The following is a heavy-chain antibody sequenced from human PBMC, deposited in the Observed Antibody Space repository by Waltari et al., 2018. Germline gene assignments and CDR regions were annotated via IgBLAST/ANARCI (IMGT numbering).Heavy chain of an antibody. V-gene: IGHV4-34*01. CDR1: GGSFSGYY. CDR3: ARGKKMATITRINYFDY. Sequence: QVQLQQWGAGLLKPSETLSLTCAVYGGSFSGYYWSWIRQPPGKGLEWIGEINHSGRPNASPSLKSRVTISVDTSKNQFSLKLSSVTAADTDVYYCARGKKMATITRINYFDYWGQGTLVTVSS. J-gene: IGHJ4*02. CDR2: INHSGRP. D-gene: IGHD5-12*01.